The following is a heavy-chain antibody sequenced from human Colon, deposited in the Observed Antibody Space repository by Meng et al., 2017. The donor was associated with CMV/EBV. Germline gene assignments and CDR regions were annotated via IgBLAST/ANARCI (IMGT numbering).Heavy chain of an antibody. CDR1: GFTFSVFA. CDR2: ISGGGTST. V-gene: IGHV3-23*01. Sequence: GGSLRLSCAASGFTFSVFAMSWVRQAPGKGLEWVSAISGGGTSTFYADSVKGRFTISRDDSKSTVHLQMSSLRAEDTATYYCAKWRGYGNGMDVWGQGTTVTVSS. CDR3: AKWRGYGNGMDV. J-gene: IGHJ6*02. D-gene: IGHD2-15*01.